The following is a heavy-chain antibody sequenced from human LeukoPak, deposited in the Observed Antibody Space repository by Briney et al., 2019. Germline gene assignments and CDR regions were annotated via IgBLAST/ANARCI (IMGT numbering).Heavy chain of an antibody. D-gene: IGHD3-16*01. CDR3: VRDGGSESPTRDY. J-gene: IGHJ4*02. CDR1: GYAFGIYG. CDR2: ISPYNGYT. Sequence: ASVKVSCKASGYAFGIYGISLVRQAPGQGLEWMAWISPYNGYTNYAQNLQARVTLTTDTSTSTAYMEMFSLRSDDTAVYYCVRDGGSESPTRDYWGQGTLVTVSS. V-gene: IGHV1-18*01.